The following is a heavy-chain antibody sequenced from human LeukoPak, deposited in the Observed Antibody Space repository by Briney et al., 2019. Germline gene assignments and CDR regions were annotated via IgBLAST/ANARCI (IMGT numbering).Heavy chain of an antibody. D-gene: IGHD3-22*01. Sequence: GGSLRLSCAASGFTFSSYWMHWVRQAPGKGLVWVSRINNDGSTTTYADSVKGRFTISRDNAKNTLYLQMNSLRAEDTAVYYCARSYYYYDSSGYGDYWGQGTLVTVSS. CDR3: ARSYYYYDSSGYGDY. J-gene: IGHJ4*02. CDR2: INNDGSTT. CDR1: GFTFSSYW. V-gene: IGHV3-74*01.